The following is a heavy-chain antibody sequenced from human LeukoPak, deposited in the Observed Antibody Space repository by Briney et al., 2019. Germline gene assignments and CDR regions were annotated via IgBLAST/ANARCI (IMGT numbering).Heavy chain of an antibody. J-gene: IGHJ3*02. CDR1: GFTFSSHW. V-gene: IGHV3-7*01. CDR2: IRQDGSEK. CDR3: ARDGQLRVFGVASKDAFDI. D-gene: IGHD3-3*01. Sequence: QSGGSLRLSCAASGFTFSSHWMSWVRQAPGKGLEWVAKIRQDGSEKYYVDSVKGRFTISRDNAKNSLYLQMNSLRAEDTAVYYCARDGQLRVFGVASKDAFDIWGQGTMVTVSS.